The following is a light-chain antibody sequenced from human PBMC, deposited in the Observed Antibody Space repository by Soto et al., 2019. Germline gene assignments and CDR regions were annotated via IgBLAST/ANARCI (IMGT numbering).Light chain of an antibody. V-gene: IGKV3-15*01. J-gene: IGKJ1*01. CDR2: AAS. CDR1: QSVSSN. Sequence: ELVMTQSPATLSVSAGEIATHSCRASQSVSSNLAWYQQKPGQAPRLLIYAASTRATGIPARFSGSGSGTEFTLTISSLQSEDFAVYYCQQYNNWPVFGQGTKVDIK. CDR3: QQYNNWPV.